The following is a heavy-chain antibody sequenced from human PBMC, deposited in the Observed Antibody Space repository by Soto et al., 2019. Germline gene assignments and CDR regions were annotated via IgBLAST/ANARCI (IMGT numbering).Heavy chain of an antibody. D-gene: IGHD2-15*01. CDR3: ARVGSRMIDY. J-gene: IGHJ4*02. Sequence: SETLSLTCAVYGGSFSGYYWSWIRQPPGKGLEWIGEINHSGSTNYNPSLKSRVTISVDTSKNQFSLKLSSVTAADTAVYYCARVGSRMIDYWCQGTLVTVSS. CDR1: GGSFSGYY. CDR2: INHSGST. V-gene: IGHV4-34*01.